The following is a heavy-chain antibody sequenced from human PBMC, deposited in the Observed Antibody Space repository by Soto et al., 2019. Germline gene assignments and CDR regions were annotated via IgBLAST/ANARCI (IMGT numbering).Heavy chain of an antibody. CDR2: ISGGGDAT. J-gene: IGHJ2*01. Sequence: EVQLLESGGGLVQPGGSLRLSCADSGFTFISYAMNLVRQAPGKGLQWVSAISGGGDATFYADSVKGRFTISRDNSRNTVTLQMNSLGADDTAVYYCARKVPGSTTRPDYWYFDLWGRGTLVTVSS. V-gene: IGHV3-23*01. CDR3: ARKVPGSTTRPDYWYFDL. D-gene: IGHD3-10*01. CDR1: GFTFISYA.